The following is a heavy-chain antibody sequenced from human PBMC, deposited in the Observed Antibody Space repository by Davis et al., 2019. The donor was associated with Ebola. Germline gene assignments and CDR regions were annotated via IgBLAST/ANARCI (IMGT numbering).Heavy chain of an antibody. D-gene: IGHD3-10*01. CDR3: AHGRGGITMVRGVTLNPYYFDY. CDR2: IYWNDYK. J-gene: IGHJ4*02. CDR1: GFSLSTSGVG. V-gene: IGHV2-5*01. Sequence: SGPTLVKPTQTLTLTCTFSGFSLSTSGVGVGWIRQPPGKALEWLALIYWNDYKYYSPSLKSRLTITKDTSKNQVVLTMTNMDPVDTATYYCAHGRGGITMVRGVTLNPYYFDYWGQGTLVTVSS.